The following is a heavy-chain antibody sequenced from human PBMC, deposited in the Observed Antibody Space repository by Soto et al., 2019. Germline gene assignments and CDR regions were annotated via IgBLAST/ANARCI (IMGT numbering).Heavy chain of an antibody. D-gene: IGHD3-22*01. CDR2: IYYSGST. CDR3: ARLVVYDTSGYYYQY. Sequence: SETLSLTCTVSGGSINNYYWSWIRQPPGKGLESIGYIYYSGSTNYNPSLKSRVTISVNTSKHQFSLNLTSVTAADTAVYYCARLVVYDTSGYYYQYWGQGTLVTVSS. CDR1: GGSINNYY. V-gene: IGHV4-59*08. J-gene: IGHJ4*02.